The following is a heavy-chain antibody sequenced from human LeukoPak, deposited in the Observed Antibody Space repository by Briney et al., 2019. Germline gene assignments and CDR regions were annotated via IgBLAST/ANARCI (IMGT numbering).Heavy chain of an antibody. D-gene: IGHD2-2*03. CDR2: IYYSGST. V-gene: IGHV4-30-4*08. CDR1: GGSISSGDYY. CDR3: ARGLGYCSSTSCYFYWFDP. Sequence: PSETLSLTYTVSGGSISSGDYYWSWIRQPPGKGLEWIGYIYYSGSTYYNPSLKSRVTISVDTSKNQFSLKLSSVTAADTAVYYCARGLGYCSSTSCYFYWFDPWGQGTLVTVSS. J-gene: IGHJ5*02.